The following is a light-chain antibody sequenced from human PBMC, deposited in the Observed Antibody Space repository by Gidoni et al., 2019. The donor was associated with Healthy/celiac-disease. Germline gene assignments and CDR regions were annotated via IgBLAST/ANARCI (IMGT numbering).Light chain of an antibody. V-gene: IGKV3-20*01. J-gene: IGKJ5*01. CDR2: GAS. Sequence: IMLTQSPGTLSLSLGERATLSCRASQSVSSSYLAWYQQKPGQATRLLIYGASSRATGIPDRFSGSGSGTDFTLTISRLEPEDFAVYYCQQYGSSGITFGQGTRLEIK. CDR1: QSVSSSY. CDR3: QQYGSSGIT.